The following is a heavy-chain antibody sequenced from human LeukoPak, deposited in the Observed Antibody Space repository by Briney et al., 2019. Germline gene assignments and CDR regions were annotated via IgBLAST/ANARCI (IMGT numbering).Heavy chain of an antibody. CDR2: IYHSGST. J-gene: IGHJ5*02. CDR3: ASRNRGVIMS. CDR1: GGSISSGGYS. V-gene: IGHV4-30-2*01. D-gene: IGHD3-10*01. Sequence: PSQTLSLTCAVSGGSISSGGYSWRWIRQPPGKGLEWIGYIYHSGSTYYDPSLKSRVTISVDRSKNQFSLKLSSVTAADTAVYYCASRNRGVIMSWGQGTLVTVSS.